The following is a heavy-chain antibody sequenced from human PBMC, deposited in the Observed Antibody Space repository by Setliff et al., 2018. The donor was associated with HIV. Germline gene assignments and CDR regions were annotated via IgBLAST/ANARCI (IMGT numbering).Heavy chain of an antibody. CDR2: IKENGDEK. CDR1: GFTFSTYW. J-gene: IGHJ4*02. V-gene: IGHV3-7*03. Sequence: PGGSLRLSCAASGFTFSTYWMSWFRQAPGKGLEWVANIKENGDEKYYVDSVKGRFTISRDNAKNSLYLQMNSLKAEDTAVYYCARAYNVYDYRFDSSGYDYWGQGTLVTVSS. CDR3: ARAYNVYDYRFDSSGYDY. D-gene: IGHD3-22*01.